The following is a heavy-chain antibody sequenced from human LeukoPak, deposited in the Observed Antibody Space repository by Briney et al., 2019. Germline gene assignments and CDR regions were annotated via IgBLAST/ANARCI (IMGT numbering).Heavy chain of an antibody. D-gene: IGHD6-13*01. CDR2: ISGSGGST. J-gene: IGHJ5*02. CDR1: GFTFSSHS. V-gene: IGHV3-23*01. CDR3: ASWYSSTHNWFDP. Sequence: GGSLRLACAASGFTFSSHSMNWVRQAPGKGPEWVSAISGSGGSTYYADSVKGRFTISRDNSKNTLYLQMNSLRAEDTAVYYCASWYSSTHNWFDPWGQGTLVTVSS.